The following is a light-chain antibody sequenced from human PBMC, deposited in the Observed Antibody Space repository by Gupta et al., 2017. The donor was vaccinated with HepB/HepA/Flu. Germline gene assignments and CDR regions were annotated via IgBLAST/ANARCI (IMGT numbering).Light chain of an antibody. CDR3: AAWDDTLKTVV. J-gene: IGLJ2*01. CDR2: TNI. V-gene: IGLV1-44*01. CDR1: SSNIGSNS. Sequence: QSVLTQPPSASGTPGQRVTISCSGGSSNIGSNSVHWYQQLPGTAPRLLIYTNIQRPSGVPDRFSGSKSGTSSSLAISGLQAEDEADYYCAAWDDTLKTVVIGGGTKLTVL.